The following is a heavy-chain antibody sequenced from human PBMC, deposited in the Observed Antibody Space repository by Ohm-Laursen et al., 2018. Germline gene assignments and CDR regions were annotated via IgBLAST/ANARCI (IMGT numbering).Heavy chain of an antibody. J-gene: IGHJ4*02. CDR2: ISENGDST. CDR1: GFTFSNYW. CDR3: ARVGPGSWYEY. V-gene: IGHV3-64*01. Sequence: SLRLSCSASGFTFSNYWMTWVRQAPGKGLECVSAISENGDSTFYANSVDGRFTISRDNSKNTVYLQMGSLRTEDMAVYYCARVGPGSWYEYWGQGTLVTVSS. D-gene: IGHD6-13*01.